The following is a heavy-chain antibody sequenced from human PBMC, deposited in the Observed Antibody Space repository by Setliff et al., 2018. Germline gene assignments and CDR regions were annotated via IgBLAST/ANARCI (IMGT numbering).Heavy chain of an antibody. CDR1: GASVGSSNYY. CDR2: VFYNGNT. V-gene: IGHV4-39*07. Sequence: PSETLSLTCIVSGASVGSSNYYWGWVRQSPEKGLQWVGSVFYNGNTYYNPSLKGRVTVSVDRSNNQFSLKLSYVTAADTAVYFCARDNKWGNSYSGSGTYSRWFDPWGQGTLVTVS. D-gene: IGHD3-10*01. CDR3: ARDNKWGNSYSGSGTYSRWFDP. J-gene: IGHJ5*02.